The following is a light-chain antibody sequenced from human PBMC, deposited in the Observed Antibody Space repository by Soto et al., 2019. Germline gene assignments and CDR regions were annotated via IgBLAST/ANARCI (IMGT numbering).Light chain of an antibody. J-gene: IGLJ2*01. CDR2: DNN. Sequence: QSVLTQSPSVSVAPGQKVTISCSGSSSNIGNNYVSWYQQLPGTAPKLLIYDNNKRPSGIPDRFSGSKSGTSGTLDITGLQTGDEADYYCATLDGSLPGEVFGGGTKLTVL. V-gene: IGLV1-51*01. CDR1: SSNIGNNY. CDR3: ATLDGSLPGEV.